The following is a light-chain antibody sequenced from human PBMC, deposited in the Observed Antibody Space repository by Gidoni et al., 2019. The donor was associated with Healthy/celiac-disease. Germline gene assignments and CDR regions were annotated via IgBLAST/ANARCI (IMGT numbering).Light chain of an antibody. V-gene: IGKV1-33*01. CDR1: QDISNY. CDR2: DAS. J-gene: IGKJ5*01. CDR3: QQYDNLPIT. Sequence: DIQMTQSPSSLSASVGDRVTITCQASQDISNYLNWYQQKPGKAPKLLIYDASNVETGVPSRFSGRGSGTYFTFTISSLQPEDIATYYCQQYDNLPITFGQGTRLEIK.